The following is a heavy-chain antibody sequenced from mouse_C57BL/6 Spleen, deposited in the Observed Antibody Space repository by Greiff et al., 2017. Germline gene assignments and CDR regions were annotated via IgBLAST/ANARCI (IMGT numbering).Heavy chain of an antibody. D-gene: IGHD2-1*01. J-gene: IGHJ4*01. CDR1: GYAFSSYW. V-gene: IGHV1-80*01. CDR2: IYPGDGDT. Sequence: VQLLQSGAELVKPGASVKISCKASGYAFSSYWMNWVKQRPGKGLEWIGQIYPGDGDTNSNGKFKGKATLTTDKSSSTAYMQLSSLASEDAAVYFCALNYVSAKDYWGQGTSVTVSS. CDR3: ALNYVSAKDY.